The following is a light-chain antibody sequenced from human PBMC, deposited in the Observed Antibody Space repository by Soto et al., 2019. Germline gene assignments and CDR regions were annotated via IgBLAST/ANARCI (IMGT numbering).Light chain of an antibody. Sequence: QSALTQPASVSGSPGQSITISCTGTSRDIGAYNYVSWYQHHPGKAPKLMIYDVTNRPSGVSNRFSGSKSGNTAPLTISGLQAEDEADYYCNSYTSSSIVVFGGGTKLTVL. CDR1: SRDIGAYNY. V-gene: IGLV2-14*03. CDR2: DVT. CDR3: NSYTSSSIVV. J-gene: IGLJ2*01.